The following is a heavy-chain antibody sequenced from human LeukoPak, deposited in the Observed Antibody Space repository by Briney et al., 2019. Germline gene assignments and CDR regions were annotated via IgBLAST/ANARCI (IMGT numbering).Heavy chain of an antibody. D-gene: IGHD6-19*01. V-gene: IGHV4-38-2*02. CDR2: IYHSGST. Sequence: SETLSLTCTVSGYSISSGYYWGWIRQTPGNGLEWIGSIYHSGSTYYNPSLKSRVTISVDTSKNQFSLKLSSVTAADTAVYFCARLDTSGGPFDYWGQGTLVTVSS. CDR3: ARLDTSGGPFDY. CDR1: GYSISSGYY. J-gene: IGHJ4*02.